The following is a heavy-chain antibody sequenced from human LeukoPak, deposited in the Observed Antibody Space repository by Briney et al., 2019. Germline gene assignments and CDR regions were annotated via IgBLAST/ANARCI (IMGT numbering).Heavy chain of an antibody. CDR1: GGSISSDY. CDR3: AREGGFFRPLDY. CDR2: MHYTGST. J-gene: IGHJ4*02. Sequence: SETLSLTCSVSGGSISSDYWAWIRQPPGKGLEWIGYMHYTGSTNYNPSLKSRVTISLATSKNQFSLKLSSVTAADTAVYYCAREGGFFRPLDYTGQGTLVTVSS. V-gene: IGHV4-59*01. D-gene: IGHD2-15*01.